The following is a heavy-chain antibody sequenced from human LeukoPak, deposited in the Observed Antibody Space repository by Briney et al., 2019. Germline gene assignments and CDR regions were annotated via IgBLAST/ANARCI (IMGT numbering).Heavy chain of an antibody. V-gene: IGHV3-23*01. CDR3: ARAYSSSSGRDAFDS. J-gene: IGHJ3*02. Sequence: HPGGSLRLSCAASGFTFSSYAMSWVRQAPGKGLEWDSAISGSGGSTYYADSVKGRFTISRDSAKTSLFLQMNSLRDEDTAVYYCARAYSSSSGRDAFDSWGLGTLVTVSS. CDR2: ISGSGGST. D-gene: IGHD6-6*01. CDR1: GFTFSSYA.